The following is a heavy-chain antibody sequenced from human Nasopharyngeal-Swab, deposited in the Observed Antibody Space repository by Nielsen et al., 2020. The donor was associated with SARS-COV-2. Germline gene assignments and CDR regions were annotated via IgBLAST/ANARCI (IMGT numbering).Heavy chain of an antibody. CDR3: AHGRIAAAGTVGPWFDP. D-gene: IGHD6-13*01. Sequence: SGPTLVKPTQTLTLTCTFSGFSLSTSGVCVSWVRQPPGKALEWLALIDWDDDKYYSTSLKTRLTISKDTSKNQVVLTMTNMDPVDTATYYCAHGRIAAAGTVGPWFDPWGQGTLVTVSS. CDR1: GFSLSTSGVC. V-gene: IGHV2-70*20. J-gene: IGHJ5*02. CDR2: IDWDDDK.